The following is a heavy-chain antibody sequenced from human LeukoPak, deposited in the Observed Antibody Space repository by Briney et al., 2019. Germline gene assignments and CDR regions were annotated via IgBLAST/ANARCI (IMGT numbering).Heavy chain of an antibody. CDR3: AKDRVDSSGYYYAIDY. CDR1: GFTFSNYA. Sequence: GGSLRLSCAASGFTFSNYAMSWVRQAPGKGLEWVSAISGSGGSTYYADSVKGRFTISRDNSKNTLYLQMNSLRAEDTAVYYCAKDRVDSSGYYYAIDYWGQGTLVTVSS. D-gene: IGHD3-22*01. J-gene: IGHJ4*02. V-gene: IGHV3-23*01. CDR2: ISGSGGST.